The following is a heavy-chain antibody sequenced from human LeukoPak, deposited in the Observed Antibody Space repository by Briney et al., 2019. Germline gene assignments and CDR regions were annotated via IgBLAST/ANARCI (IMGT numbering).Heavy chain of an antibody. CDR3: ARGQYCSGGSCYSWAWFDP. CDR2: INHSGST. V-gene: IGHV4-34*01. CDR1: GGSFSGYY. J-gene: IGHJ5*02. D-gene: IGHD2-15*01. Sequence: SETLSLTCDVYGGSFSGYYWSWLRQPPGKGLEWIGEINHSGSTNYNPSLKSRVTISVDTSKNQFSLKLSSVTAADTAVYYCARGQYCSGGSCYSWAWFDPWGQGTLVTVSS.